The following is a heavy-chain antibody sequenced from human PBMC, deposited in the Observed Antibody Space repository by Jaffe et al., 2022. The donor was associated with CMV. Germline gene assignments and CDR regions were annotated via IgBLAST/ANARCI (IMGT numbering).Heavy chain of an antibody. CDR2: IYYTGRT. CDR1: GGSISSGDYY. J-gene: IGHJ6*02. V-gene: IGHV4-31*03. Sequence: QVQLQESGPGLVKPSQTLSLTCTVSGGSISSGDYYWSWLRQRPGKGLEWIGFIYYTGRTHYNPSLESRVTMSVDTSKNEFSMRLNSVTAADTAVYYCARGEAMDVWGQGTTVIVSS. CDR3: ARGEAMDV.